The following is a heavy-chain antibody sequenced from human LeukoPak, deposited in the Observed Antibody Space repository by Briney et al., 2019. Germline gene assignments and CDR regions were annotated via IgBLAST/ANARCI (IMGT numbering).Heavy chain of an antibody. D-gene: IGHD6-19*01. J-gene: IGHJ3*02. CDR2: IYYSGST. CDR3: ARVRQWLGNDAFDI. CDR1: GGSISSYY. Sequence: PSETLSLTCTVSGGSISSYYWGWIRQPPGKGLEWIGSIYYSGSTYYNPSLKSRVTISVDTSKNQFSLKLSSVTAADTAVYYCARVRQWLGNDAFDIWGKGTMVTVSS. V-gene: IGHV4-39*07.